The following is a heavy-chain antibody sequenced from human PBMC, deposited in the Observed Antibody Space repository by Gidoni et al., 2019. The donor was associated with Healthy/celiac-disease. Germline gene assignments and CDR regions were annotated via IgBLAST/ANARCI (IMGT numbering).Heavy chain of an antibody. J-gene: IGHJ6*03. V-gene: IGHV3-23*01. CDR2: MSGSGGST. D-gene: IGHD6-6*01. CDR1: GFTFSSYA. CDR3: AKDRLFSSPPSYMDV. Sequence: EVQLLESGGGLVQPGGSLRLSCAASGFTFSSYALSWGRQAPGTGLGWVLAMSGSGGSTYYADSVKGRFTISRDNPKNTLYLQMNSLRAEDTAVYYCAKDRLFSSPPSYMDVWGKGTTVTVSS.